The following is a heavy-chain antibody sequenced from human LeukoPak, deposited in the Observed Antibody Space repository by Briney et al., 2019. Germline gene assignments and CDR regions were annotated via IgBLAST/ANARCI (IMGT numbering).Heavy chain of an antibody. V-gene: IGHV3-21*01. CDR2: ISSGSHNI. CDR3: ARHGDGFYYGMDV. J-gene: IGHJ6*02. Sequence: GGSLRLSCAASEFTFSRYSMNWFRQAPGAGLEWVSSISSGSHNIFYADSVKGRFTISRDNAKNSLYLQMNSLGVEDTAVYYCARHGDGFYYGMDVWGQGTTVTVSS. D-gene: IGHD4-17*01. CDR1: EFTFSRYS.